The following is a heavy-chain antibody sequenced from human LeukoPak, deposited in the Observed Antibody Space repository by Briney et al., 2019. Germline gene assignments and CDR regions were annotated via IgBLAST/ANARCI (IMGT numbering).Heavy chain of an antibody. D-gene: IGHD6-19*01. J-gene: IGHJ4*02. CDR3: ARDRQRWLEEDSTAFDY. CDR1: GFTFSDYN. Sequence: PGGSLRLSCTASGFTFSDYNMHWVRQAPGKGLEWVSYISSSSSTIYYADSVKGRFTISRDNAKNSLYLQMNSLRAEDTAVYYCARDRQRWLEEDSTAFDYWGQGTLVTVSS. CDR2: ISSSSSTI. V-gene: IGHV3-48*01.